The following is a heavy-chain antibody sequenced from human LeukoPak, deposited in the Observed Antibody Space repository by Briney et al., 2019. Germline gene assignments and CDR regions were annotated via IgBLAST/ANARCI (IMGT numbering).Heavy chain of an antibody. V-gene: IGHV2-5*02. J-gene: IGHJ4*02. CDR2: IYWDDDK. CDR3: AHGSGGSCLDY. CDR1: GYSISSGYYW. Sequence: KPSETLSLTCAVSGYSISSGYYWGWIRQPPGKALEWLALIYWDDDKRYSPSLKSRLTITKDTSKNQVVLTMTNMDPVDTATYYCAHGSGGSCLDYWGQGTLVTVSS. D-gene: IGHD2-15*01.